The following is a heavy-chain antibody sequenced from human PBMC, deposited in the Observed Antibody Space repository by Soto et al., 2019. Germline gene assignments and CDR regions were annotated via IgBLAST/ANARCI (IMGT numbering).Heavy chain of an antibody. D-gene: IGHD2-21*02. CDR2: ILWDDDE. CDR1: GFSFTTSGVG. Sequence: QITLKESGPTLVKPTQTLTLSCTFSGFSFTTSGVGVGWIRQPPGKALEWLALILWDDDERYSSSLKSRLTITKDTAKNQVVLIMTNMDPVDTATYYCAHRGRDFQDAFDVWGQGTMVTVSS. V-gene: IGHV2-5*02. J-gene: IGHJ3*01. CDR3: AHRGRDFQDAFDV.